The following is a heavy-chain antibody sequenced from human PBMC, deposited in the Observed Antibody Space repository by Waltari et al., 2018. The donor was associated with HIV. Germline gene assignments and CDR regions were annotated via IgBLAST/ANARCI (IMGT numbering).Heavy chain of an antibody. CDR2: SNHRGSN. CDR3: AGGRDSREQRLVAGFDF. J-gene: IGHJ4*02. CDR1: NASFTDHY. D-gene: IGHD2-8*02. V-gene: IGHV4-34*02. Sequence: QVQLQQWGAGMLKPSATLSLTCAVYNASFTDHYWSWLRQIPGKRLEWIGESNHRGSNDYNPSLKSRVTMSSDMSKRQFSMRLKSVVAADTALYFCAGGRDSREQRLVAGFDFWGRGTLVTVSS.